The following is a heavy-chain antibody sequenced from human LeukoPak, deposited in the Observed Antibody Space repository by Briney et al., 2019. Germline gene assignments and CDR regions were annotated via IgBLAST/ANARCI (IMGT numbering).Heavy chain of an antibody. CDR2: ISYDGSNK. CDR1: GFTFSSYA. J-gene: IGHJ4*02. V-gene: IGHV3-30*04. Sequence: GGSLRLSCAASGFTFSSYAMHWVRQAPGKRLEWVAVISYDGSNKYYADSVKGRFTISRDNSKNTLYLQMNSLRAEDTAVYYCARDAYCSGGSCYSGSDYWRQGTLVTVSS. D-gene: IGHD2-15*01. CDR3: ARDAYCSGGSCYSGSDY.